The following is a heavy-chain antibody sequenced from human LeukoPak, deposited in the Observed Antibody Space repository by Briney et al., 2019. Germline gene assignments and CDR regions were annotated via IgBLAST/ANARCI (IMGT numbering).Heavy chain of an antibody. J-gene: IGHJ4*02. V-gene: IGHV4-59*08. D-gene: IGHD2-2*01. CDR1: GGSISSYY. Sequence: PSETLSLTCTVSGGSISSYYWSWIRQPPGKGLEWIGYIYYSGSTNYNPSLKSRVTISVDTSKNQFSLNLSSVTAADTAVYYCARHKPCPLDYWGQGTLVTVSS. CDR2: IYYSGST. CDR3: ARHKPCPLDY.